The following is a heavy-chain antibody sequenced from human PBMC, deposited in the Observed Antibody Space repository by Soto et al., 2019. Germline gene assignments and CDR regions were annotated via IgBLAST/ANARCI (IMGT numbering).Heavy chain of an antibody. V-gene: IGHV1-58*01. CDR2: IVVGSGNT. J-gene: IGHJ6*02. D-gene: IGHD2-2*02. CDR3: AAWGNVVVPAALPQDYYYYYGMDV. CDR1: GFTFTSSA. Sequence: SVKVSCKASGFTFTSSAVQWVRQARGQRLEWIGWIVVGSGNTNYAQKFQERVTITRDMSTSTAYMELSSLRSEDTAVYYCAAWGNVVVPAALPQDYYYYYGMDVWGQGTTVTVSS.